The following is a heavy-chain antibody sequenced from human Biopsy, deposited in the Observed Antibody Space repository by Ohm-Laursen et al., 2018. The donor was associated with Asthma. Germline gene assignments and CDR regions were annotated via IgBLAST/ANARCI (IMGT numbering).Heavy chain of an antibody. D-gene: IGHD3-22*01. CDR1: GFKFDGYT. CDR2: ISWNSATI. CDR3: AKVRSDWVITESFDY. V-gene: IGHV3-9*01. Sequence: SLRLSCTASGFKFDGYTMHWVRQAPGKGLERVSGISWNSATIGYADSVEGRFTISRDNAKNSVFLHMDSLRPEDTAFYYCAKVRSDWVITESFDYWGQGVLVTVSS. J-gene: IGHJ4*02.